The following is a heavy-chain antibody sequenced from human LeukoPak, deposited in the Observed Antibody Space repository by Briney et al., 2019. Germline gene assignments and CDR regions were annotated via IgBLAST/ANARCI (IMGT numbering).Heavy chain of an antibody. CDR3: AKYNWNDRYYFDY. CDR1: GFTFADYG. V-gene: IGHV3-23*01. J-gene: IGHJ4*02. D-gene: IGHD1-1*01. Sequence: GGSLRLSCAASGFTFADYGMSWVRQAPGKGLEWVSAISGSGGSTYYADSVKGRFTISRDNSKNTLYLQMNSLRAEDTAVYYCAKYNWNDRYYFDYWGQGTLVTVSS. CDR2: ISGSGGST.